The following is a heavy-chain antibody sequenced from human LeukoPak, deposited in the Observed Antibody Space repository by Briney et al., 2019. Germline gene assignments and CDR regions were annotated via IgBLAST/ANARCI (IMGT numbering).Heavy chain of an antibody. V-gene: IGHV1-69*13. D-gene: IGHD3-16*01. CDR3: ARGWGPVGGFDY. CDR2: IIPIFGTA. Sequence: SVKVSCKDSGGTFISYAISWVRQAPGQGLEWMGGIIPIFGTANYAQKFQGRVTITADESTSTAYMELSSLRSEDTAVYYCARGWGPVGGFDYWGQGTLVTVSS. CDR1: GGTFISYA. J-gene: IGHJ4*02.